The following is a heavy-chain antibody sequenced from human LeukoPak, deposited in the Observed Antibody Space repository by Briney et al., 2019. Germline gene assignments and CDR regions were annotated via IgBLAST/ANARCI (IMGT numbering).Heavy chain of an antibody. V-gene: IGHV3-53*04. Sequence: PGGSLRLSCAASGFIVSSNYMSWVRQAPGKGLEWVSIIYSGGSAYYADSVKGRFTISRHNSKNTVYLQMDSLRPEDTAVYYCARATTAKAPYYYQGMDVWGQGTTVTVSS. CDR1: GFIVSSNY. CDR2: IYSGGSA. D-gene: IGHD5-18*01. CDR3: ARATTAKAPYYYQGMDV. J-gene: IGHJ6*02.